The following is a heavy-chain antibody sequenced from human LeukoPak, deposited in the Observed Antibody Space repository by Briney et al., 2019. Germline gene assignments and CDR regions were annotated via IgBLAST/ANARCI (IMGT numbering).Heavy chain of an antibody. CDR1: GYSFTSYW. V-gene: IGHV5-51*01. D-gene: IGHD2-2*01. Sequence: GESLKISCKGSGYSFTSYWIGWVRQMPGKGLEWMGIIYPGDSDTRYSPSFQGQVTISADKSISTAYLQWGSLKASDTAMYYCARQVVPAASFRGWSDPWGQGTLVTVSS. CDR2: IYPGDSDT. J-gene: IGHJ5*02. CDR3: ARQVVPAASFRGWSDP.